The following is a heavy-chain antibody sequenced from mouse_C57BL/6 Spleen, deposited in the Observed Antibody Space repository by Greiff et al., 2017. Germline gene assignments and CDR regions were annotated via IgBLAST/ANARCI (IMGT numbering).Heavy chain of an antibody. V-gene: IGHV14-4*01. CDR2: IDPENGDT. J-gene: IGHJ1*03. CDR1: GFNIKDDY. Sequence: EVQLQQSGAELVRPGASVKLSCTASGFNIKDDYMHWVKQRPEQGLEWIGWIDPENGDTEYASKFQGKATITADTSSNTAYLQLSSLTSEDTAVYYCTTRTTPHVWGTGTTVTVSS. D-gene: IGHD1-1*01. CDR3: TTRTTPHV.